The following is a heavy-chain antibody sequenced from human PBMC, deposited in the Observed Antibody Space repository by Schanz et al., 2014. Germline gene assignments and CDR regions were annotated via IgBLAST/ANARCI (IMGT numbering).Heavy chain of an antibody. CDR3: AKHVRSLTGNDY. CDR1: GVTFSSYA. J-gene: IGHJ4*02. Sequence: QLLESGGGLVQPGGSLRLSCVASGVTFSSYAMSWVRQASGKGLEWVSAISGSGASTYYADSVKGRFTISRDNSKNTLYLQMNSLRAEDTAVYYCAKHVRSLTGNDYWGQGTLVTVSS. D-gene: IGHD3-9*01. V-gene: IGHV3-23*01. CDR2: ISGSGAST.